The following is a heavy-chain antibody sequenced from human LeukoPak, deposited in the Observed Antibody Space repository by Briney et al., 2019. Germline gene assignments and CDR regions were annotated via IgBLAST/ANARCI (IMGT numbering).Heavy chain of an antibody. CDR3: ARDRGVAVSQTQTQEAFDI. CDR2: IIPIFGTA. J-gene: IGHJ3*02. CDR1: GGTFSSYA. V-gene: IGHV1-69*01. Sequence: ASVKVSCKASGGTFSSYAISWVRQAPGQGLEWMGGIIPIFGTANYAQKFQGRVTITADESTSTAYMELRSLRSEDTAVYYCARDRGVAVSQTQTQEAFDIWGQGTMVTVSS. D-gene: IGHD3-10*01.